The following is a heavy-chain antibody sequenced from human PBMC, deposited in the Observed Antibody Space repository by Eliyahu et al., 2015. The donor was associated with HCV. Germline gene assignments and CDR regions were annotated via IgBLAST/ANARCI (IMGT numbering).Heavy chain of an antibody. CDR1: GGSFPGYY. V-gene: IGHV4-34*02. J-gene: IGHJ2*01. CDR3: ARDDSDYPGTFFDL. Sequence: QVQLQQWGAGLLKPSETLSLTCAVYGGSFPGYYWSWIRQPPGKGLEWIGEINHRGRSMYHPSLKSRVTMSVDTDKNQISLKLRSVTAADTAVYYCARDDSDYPGTFFDLWGRGTLVTVSS. CDR2: INHRGRS. D-gene: IGHD4-23*01.